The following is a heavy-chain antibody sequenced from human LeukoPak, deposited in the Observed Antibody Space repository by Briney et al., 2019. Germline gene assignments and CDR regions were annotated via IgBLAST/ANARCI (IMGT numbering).Heavy chain of an antibody. CDR3: AIDGLVVLHLDY. D-gene: IGHD2-15*01. Sequence: ASVKVSCKASGGTFSSYAISWVRQAPGQGLEWMGRIIPIFGTANYAQKFQGRVTITTDESTSTAYMELSSLRSEDTAVYYCAIDGLVVLHLDYSGQGTLVTVSS. CDR2: IIPIFGTA. CDR1: GGTFSSYA. V-gene: IGHV1-69*05. J-gene: IGHJ4*02.